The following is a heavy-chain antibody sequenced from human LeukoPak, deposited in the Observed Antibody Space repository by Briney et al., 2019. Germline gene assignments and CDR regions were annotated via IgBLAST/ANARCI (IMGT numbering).Heavy chain of an antibody. V-gene: IGHV3-11*01. J-gene: IGHJ5*02. D-gene: IGHD6-13*01. CDR2: ISSSGSTI. Sequence: GGSLRLSCAASGFTFSDYYMSWIHQAPGKGLEWVSYISSSGSTIYYADSVKGRFTISRDNAKNSLYLQMNSLRAEDTAVYYCARDYSSWYAFDPWGQGTLVTVSS. CDR3: ARDYSSWYAFDP. CDR1: GFTFSDYY.